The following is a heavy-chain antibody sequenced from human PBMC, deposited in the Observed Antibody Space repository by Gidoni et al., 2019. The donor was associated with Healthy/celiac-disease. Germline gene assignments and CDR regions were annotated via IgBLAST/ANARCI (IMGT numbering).Heavy chain of an antibody. CDR3: AIPWGRSVVLPQQY. Sequence: EVQLLESGGGLVQPGGSLRLSCAAAGLTFSNYAMTWVRHTPGKGLEWVSAISGSDSKTYYADSVKGRFTISRDNSKNTLYLQMNSLRAEDTAVYYCAIPWGRSVVLPQQYWGQGTLVTVSS. CDR2: ISGSDSKT. V-gene: IGHV3-23*01. J-gene: IGHJ4*02. D-gene: IGHD7-27*01. CDR1: GLTFSNYA.